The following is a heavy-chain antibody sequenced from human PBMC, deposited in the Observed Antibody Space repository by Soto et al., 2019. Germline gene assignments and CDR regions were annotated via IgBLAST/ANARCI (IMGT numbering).Heavy chain of an antibody. CDR2: ISYDGTNK. CDR3: ARGQGSSSPYYYYYYGMDV. D-gene: IGHD6-6*01. CDR1: GFTFRRYA. Sequence: QVQLLESGGGVVQPGRSLRLACAASGFTFRRYAMNWVRQAPGKGLEWVAAISYDGTNKYFADSVKGRFTISRDNSQSTLGLLVNSLRPEDTAVYYCARGQGSSSPYYYYYYGMDVGGQGTTVTVSS. V-gene: IGHV3-30-3*01. J-gene: IGHJ6*02.